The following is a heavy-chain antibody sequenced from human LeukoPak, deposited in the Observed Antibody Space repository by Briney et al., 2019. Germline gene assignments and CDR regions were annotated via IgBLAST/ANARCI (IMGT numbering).Heavy chain of an antibody. Sequence: GSLRPSCAASGFTFSSYGMHWVRQAPGKGLEWVAVISYDGSNKYYADSVKGRFTISRDNSKNTLYLQMNSLRAEDTAVYYCATPTYPWGQGTLVTVSS. D-gene: IGHD3-16*01. V-gene: IGHV3-30*03. CDR3: ATPTYP. CDR1: GFTFSSYG. CDR2: ISYDGSNK. J-gene: IGHJ5*02.